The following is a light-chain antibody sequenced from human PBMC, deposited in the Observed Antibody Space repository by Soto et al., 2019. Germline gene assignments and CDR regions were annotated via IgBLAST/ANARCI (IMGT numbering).Light chain of an antibody. V-gene: IGKV3-15*01. CDR2: GAS. CDR3: QQYNNWPPWT. CDR1: QSVSGN. Sequence: EIVMTQSPATLSVSPGERATLSCRASQSVSGNLAWYQQKPGQAPRLLIYGASTRATGIPARFSGSGSGTEFTLTISSLQSEDXAVYXCQQYNNWPPWTFGQGTKVEIK. J-gene: IGKJ1*01.